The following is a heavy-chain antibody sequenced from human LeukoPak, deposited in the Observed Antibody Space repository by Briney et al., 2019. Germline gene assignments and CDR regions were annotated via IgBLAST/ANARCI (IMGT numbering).Heavy chain of an antibody. CDR2: ISNNGGYT. J-gene: IGHJ4*02. CDR3: AKQLGYCSDGSCYFPY. D-gene: IGHD2-15*01. Sequence: GGSLRLSCAASRFTFSSSAMSWVRQVPGKGLEWVSAISNNGGYTYYADSVQGRFTISRDNSKSTLCLQMNSLRAEDTAVYYCAKQLGYCSDGSCYFPYWGQGTLVTVSS. V-gene: IGHV3-23*01. CDR1: RFTFSSSA.